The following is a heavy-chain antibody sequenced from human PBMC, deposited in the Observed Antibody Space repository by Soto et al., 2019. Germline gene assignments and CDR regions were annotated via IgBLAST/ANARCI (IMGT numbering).Heavy chain of an antibody. J-gene: IGHJ5*02. CDR2: ISAYNGNT. CDR3: ARAGEVVVVVAAPSGGWFDP. D-gene: IGHD2-15*01. V-gene: IGHV1-18*01. CDR1: GYTFTSYG. Sequence: QVQLVQSGAEVKKPGASVKVSCKASGYTFTSYGISWVRQAPGQGLEWMGWISAYNGNTNYAQKLQGRVTMTTDTSTSTAYMERRSLRSDDTAVYYCARAGEVVVVVAAPSGGWFDPWGQGTLVTVSS.